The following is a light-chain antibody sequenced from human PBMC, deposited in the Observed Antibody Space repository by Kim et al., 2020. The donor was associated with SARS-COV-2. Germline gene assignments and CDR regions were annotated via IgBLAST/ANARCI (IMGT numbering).Light chain of an antibody. Sequence: DIQMTQSPSSLSASVGDRITITCRGSQSIHTYLNWYQQKPGKAPEVLIYGASSLQFGVPPRFSGSGSGTDFTLTISSLQPEDFATYYCQQSYNTPRTFGQGTKVDIK. CDR2: GAS. CDR3: QQSYNTPRT. CDR1: QSIHTY. V-gene: IGKV1-39*01. J-gene: IGKJ1*01.